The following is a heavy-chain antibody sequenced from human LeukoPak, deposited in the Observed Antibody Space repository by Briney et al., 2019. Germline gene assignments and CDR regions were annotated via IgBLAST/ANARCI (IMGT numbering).Heavy chain of an antibody. Sequence: PSETLSLTCTVPGGSISGYYWNWIRQPPGKGLEWIGYIDYSGSTNYNPSLKSRVTISIGTSKNQFSLRLASVTAADSAVYYCARGFDFKSTYFESWGQGTLVTVSS. V-gene: IGHV4-59*01. CDR3: ARGFDFKSTYFES. CDR2: IDYSGST. J-gene: IGHJ4*02. D-gene: IGHD5-12*01. CDR1: GGSISGYY.